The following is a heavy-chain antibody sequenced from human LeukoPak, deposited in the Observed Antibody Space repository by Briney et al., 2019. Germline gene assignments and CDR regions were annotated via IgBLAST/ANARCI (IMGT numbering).Heavy chain of an antibody. Sequence: SETLSLTCTVSGGSISSSSYYWGWIRQPPGKGLEWIGSIYYSGSTYYNPSLKSRVTISVDTSKNQFSLKLSSVTAADTAVYYCATDMITFGSVYYYYMDVWGKGTTVTISS. CDR3: ATDMITFGSVYYYYMDV. V-gene: IGHV4-39*01. D-gene: IGHD3-16*01. J-gene: IGHJ6*03. CDR2: IYYSGST. CDR1: GGSISSSSYY.